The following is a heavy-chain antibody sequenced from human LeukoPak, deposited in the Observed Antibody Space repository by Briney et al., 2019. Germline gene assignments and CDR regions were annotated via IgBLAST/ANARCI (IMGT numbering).Heavy chain of an antibody. CDR2: INSDGSST. Sequence: GGSLRLSCAASGFTFSSYWMHWVRQPPGKGLVWVSRINSDGSSTSYADSVKGRFTISRDNSKNTLYLQMNSLRPEDTAVYYCARGGRHSTRIIAVAGTYYWGQGTLVTVSS. J-gene: IGHJ4*02. D-gene: IGHD6-13*01. CDR1: GFTFSSYW. CDR3: ARGGRHSTRIIAVAGTYY. V-gene: IGHV3-74*01.